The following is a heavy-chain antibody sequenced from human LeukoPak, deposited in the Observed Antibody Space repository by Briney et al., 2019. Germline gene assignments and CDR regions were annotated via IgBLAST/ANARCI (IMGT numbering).Heavy chain of an antibody. CDR1: GYTFTSYD. CDR2: RNPTNGNT. D-gene: IGHD1-26*01. CDR3: TRGLWELLT. V-gene: IGHV1-8*01. J-gene: IGHJ5*02. Sequence: ASVTVSCKASGYTFTSYDINWVRQATGQGLEWMGWRNPTNGNTGYAQEFQGRVTMTRNTSISTAYLELSSLRSEDTAVYYCTRGLWELLTWGQGTLVTVSS.